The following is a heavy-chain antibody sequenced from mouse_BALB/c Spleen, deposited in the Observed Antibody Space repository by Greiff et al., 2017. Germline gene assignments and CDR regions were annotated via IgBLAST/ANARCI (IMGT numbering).Heavy chain of an antibody. J-gene: IGHJ3*01. CDR2: IWGDGST. CDR3: ARVNYGKYVWFAY. D-gene: IGHD2-1*01. Sequence: QVQLKQSGPGLVAPSQSLSITCTVSGFSLTGYGVNWVRQPPGKGLEWLGMIWGDGSTDYNSALKSRLSISKDNSKSQVFLKMNSLQTDDTARYYCARVNYGKYVWFAYWGQGSLVTVSA. V-gene: IGHV2-6-7*01. CDR1: GFSLTGYG.